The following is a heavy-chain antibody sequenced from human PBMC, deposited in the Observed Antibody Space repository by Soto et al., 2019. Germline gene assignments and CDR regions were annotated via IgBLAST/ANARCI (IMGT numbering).Heavy chain of an antibody. CDR2: IRSKANSYAT. CDR3: TSRHHGDGGEYGMDV. CDR1: GFTFSGSA. Sequence: EVQLVESGGGLVQPGGSLKLSCAASGFTFSGSAMHWVRQASGKGLEWVGRIRSKANSYATAYAASVKGRFNISRDDSKNTAYLQRNSLTSEETGGYYCTSRHHGDGGEYGMDVWGQGTPVTVSS. D-gene: IGHD3-16*01. J-gene: IGHJ6*02. V-gene: IGHV3-73*02.